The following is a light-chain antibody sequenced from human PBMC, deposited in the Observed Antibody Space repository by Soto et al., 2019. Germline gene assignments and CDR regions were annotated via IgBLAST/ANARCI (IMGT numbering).Light chain of an antibody. CDR3: SSYAGSNNLVV. CDR2: EVS. Sequence: QSALTQPPSASGSPGQSVTISCTGTSSDVGGYDYVSWYQHHPGEAPKLMIYEVSKRPSGVPDRFSGSKSGTTASLTVSGLQADYEADYYCSSYAGSNNLVVFGTGTKVTVL. CDR1: SSDVGGYDY. V-gene: IGLV2-8*01. J-gene: IGLJ1*01.